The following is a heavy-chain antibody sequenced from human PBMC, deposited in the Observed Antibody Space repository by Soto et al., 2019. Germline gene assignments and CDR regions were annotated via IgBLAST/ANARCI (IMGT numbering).Heavy chain of an antibody. CDR1: GGSIGRSSYY. J-gene: IGHJ4*02. CDR2: IYYSGST. V-gene: IGHV4-39*01. Sequence: SETLSVACTVSGGSIGRSSYYWGWVRQPPGKGLEWIGSIYYSGSTYYNPSLKSRVTISVDTSNSKFYIKMSSVTAADTDVYYCARILDYYDSSGSPDYWGQGTPVTV. CDR3: ARILDYYDSSGSPDY. D-gene: IGHD3-22*01.